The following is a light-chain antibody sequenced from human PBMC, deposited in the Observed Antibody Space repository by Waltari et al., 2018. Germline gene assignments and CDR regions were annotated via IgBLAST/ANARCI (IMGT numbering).Light chain of an antibody. Sequence: SSELTQDPGVSVAWGQPVRITCQGDSLRLYYASWCRQKPGQAPVLLIYGKNNRPSGIPDRFSASSSGETASLTITGAQAEDEAYYYCTSRDISGDVVFGGGTKLTVL. CDR2: GKN. CDR1: SLRLYY. V-gene: IGLV3-19*01. J-gene: IGLJ2*01. CDR3: TSRDISGDVV.